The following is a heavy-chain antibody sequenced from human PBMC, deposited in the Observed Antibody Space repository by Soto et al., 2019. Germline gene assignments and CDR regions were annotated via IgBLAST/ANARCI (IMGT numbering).Heavy chain of an antibody. CDR3: ARGQVDGSGSYDMTVENDRYYYYYGMDV. CDR1: GGSFSGYY. J-gene: IGHJ6*02. D-gene: IGHD3-10*01. V-gene: IGHV4-34*01. CDR2: INHSGST. Sequence: QVQLQQWGAGLLKPSETLSLTCAVYGGSFSGYYWSWIRQPPGKGLEWIGEINHSGSTNYNPSLKSRGTISVDTSNNQSYLKLSSVAAADTAVYYCARGQVDGSGSYDMTVENDRYYYYYGMDVWGQGTTVTVS.